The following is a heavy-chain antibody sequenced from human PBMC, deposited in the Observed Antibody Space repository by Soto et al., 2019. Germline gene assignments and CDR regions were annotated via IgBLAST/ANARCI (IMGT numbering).Heavy chain of an antibody. J-gene: IGHJ6*02. V-gene: IGHV3-48*03. CDR3: APAPTGLDV. Sequence: PGGSLRLSCVASGSTFSSYEMNWVRQAPGKGLEWVSYISSSGSTTHYPDSVRGRFTISRDNAKNSLFLQMSSLRVEDTAVYYCAPAPTGLDVWAQGTTVTVSS. D-gene: IGHD1-1*01. CDR2: ISSSGSTT. CDR1: GSTFSSYE.